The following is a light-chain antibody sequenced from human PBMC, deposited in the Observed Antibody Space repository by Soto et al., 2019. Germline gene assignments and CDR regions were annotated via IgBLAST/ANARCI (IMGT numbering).Light chain of an antibody. CDR3: QQYYSTLLIT. V-gene: IGKV4-1*01. CDR2: WAS. Sequence: DIVMTQSPDSLAVSLGERATTNCKSSQSVLYSSNNKNYLAWYQQKPGQPPKLLIYWASTRESGVPDRFSGSGSRTDFTLTISSLQAEDVAVYYCQQYYSTLLITFGQGTRLEIK. J-gene: IGKJ5*01. CDR1: QSVLYSSNNKNY.